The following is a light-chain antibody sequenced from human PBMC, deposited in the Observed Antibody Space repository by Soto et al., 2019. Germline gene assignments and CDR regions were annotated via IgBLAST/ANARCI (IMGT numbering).Light chain of an antibody. Sequence: EMVLTQSPGTLSLSPGDRATLSCTASQSVSSNSLAWYQQIPGHAPRLLLYGASSRATSVPDRFTGSGSGTHSTHTTTRLEPEDFAVFYCQHSGRSPPLTFGGGTKVDIK. CDR2: GAS. CDR3: QHSGRSPPLT. CDR1: QSVSSNS. J-gene: IGKJ4*01. V-gene: IGKV3-20*01.